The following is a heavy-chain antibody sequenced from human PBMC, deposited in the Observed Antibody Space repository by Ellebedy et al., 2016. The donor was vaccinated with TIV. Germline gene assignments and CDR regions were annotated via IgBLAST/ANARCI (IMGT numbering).Heavy chain of an antibody. V-gene: IGHV4-59*08. CDR2: VFYSGST. J-gene: IGHJ5*02. Sequence: SETLSLTCTVSGGSINSYYWSWIRQPPGKGPEWIGYVFYSGSTHYNPSLKSRVTISVDTSKNQFSLKLSSVTAADTAVYYCARHRPLSMVRGLFDPWGQGTLVTASS. CDR1: GGSINSYY. D-gene: IGHD3-10*01. CDR3: ARHRPLSMVRGLFDP.